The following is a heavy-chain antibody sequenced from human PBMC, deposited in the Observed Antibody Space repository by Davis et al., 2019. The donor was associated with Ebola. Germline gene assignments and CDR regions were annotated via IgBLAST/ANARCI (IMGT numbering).Heavy chain of an antibody. CDR3: TRLGDYNDYGGHY. CDR1: GFTFSGSA. D-gene: IGHD4-11*01. CDR2: IRSKANSYAT. J-gene: IGHJ4*02. Sequence: GGSLRLSCAASGFTFSGSAMHWVRQASGKGLEWVGRIRSKANSYATAYAASVNARFTISRDDSENTSYLQMNSLKIEDTAVYYCTRLGDYNDYGGHYWGQGTLVTVSS. V-gene: IGHV3-73*01.